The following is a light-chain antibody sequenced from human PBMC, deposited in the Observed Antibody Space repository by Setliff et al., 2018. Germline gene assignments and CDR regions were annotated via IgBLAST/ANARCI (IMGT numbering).Light chain of an antibody. J-gene: IGLJ1*01. CDR2: DVS. CDR3: FSYTSSSSYV. CDR1: SSDVGAYDY. Sequence: QSALTQPASVSGSPGQSITISCTGSSSDVGAYDYVSWYQHHPGRAPKFMIYDVSKRPSGASNRFSGSKSGNTASLTISGLQAEDEADYYCFSYTSSSSYVFGSGTKVTVL. V-gene: IGLV2-14*03.